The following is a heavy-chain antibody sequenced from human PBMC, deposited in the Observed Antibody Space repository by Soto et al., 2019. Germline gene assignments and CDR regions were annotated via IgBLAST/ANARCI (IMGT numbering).Heavy chain of an antibody. Sequence: PGGSLRLSCAASGFTFIDHYMDWVRQAPGKGLEWVGRTRDKPNSYTTEYAASVKGRFTISRDDSENSVYLQMNSLKTEDTAVYYCTSAAVSKTGLDVWGQGTTVTVSS. V-gene: IGHV3-72*01. CDR1: GFTFIDHY. D-gene: IGHD4-4*01. J-gene: IGHJ6*02. CDR2: TRDKPNSYTT. CDR3: TSAAVSKTGLDV.